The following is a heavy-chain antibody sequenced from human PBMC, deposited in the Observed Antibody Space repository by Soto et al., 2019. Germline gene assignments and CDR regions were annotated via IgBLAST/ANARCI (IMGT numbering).Heavy chain of an antibody. V-gene: IGHV3-30*18. D-gene: IGHD6-19*01. CDR2: ISHDGGAV. Sequence: GGSLRLSCAASGFTFDSYAMNWVRQAPGKGLEWVAMISHDGGAVHFADSVKGRFTISRDDSTNTLYLQMNSLRPEDTAVYYCAKDLYSSDWFNFFDSWGQGSLVTVSS. CDR1: GFTFDSYA. CDR3: AKDLYSSDWFNFFDS. J-gene: IGHJ5*01.